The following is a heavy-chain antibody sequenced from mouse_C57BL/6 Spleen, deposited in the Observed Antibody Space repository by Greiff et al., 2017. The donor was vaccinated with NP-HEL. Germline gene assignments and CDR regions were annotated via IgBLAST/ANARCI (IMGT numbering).Heavy chain of an antibody. J-gene: IGHJ1*03. CDR3: ARHPLDGYYLDWYFDV. V-gene: IGHV5-9*01. CDR2: ISGGGGNT. CDR1: GFTFSSYT. D-gene: IGHD2-3*01. Sequence: EVHLVESGGGLVKPGGSLKLSCAASGFTFSSYTMSWVRQTPEKRLEWVATISGGGGNTYYPDSVKGRFTISRDNAKNTLYLQMSSLRSEDTALYYCARHPLDGYYLDWYFDVWGTGTTVTVSS.